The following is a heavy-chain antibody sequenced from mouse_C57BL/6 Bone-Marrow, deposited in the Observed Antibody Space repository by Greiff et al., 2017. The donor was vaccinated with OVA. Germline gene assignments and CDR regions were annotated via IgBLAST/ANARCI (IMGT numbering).Heavy chain of an antibody. J-gene: IGHJ4*01. CDR2: IRRKSNNYAT. CDR1: GFSFNTYA. CDR3: VRHVYGYDAMDY. Sequence: EVQVVESGGGLVQPKGSLKLSCAASGFSFNTYAMNWVRQAPGKGLEWVARIRRKSNNYATYYDDSVKDRFTISRDDSESMLYLQMNNLKTEDTAMYYGVRHVYGYDAMDYWGQGTSVTVSS. D-gene: IGHD1-1*02. V-gene: IGHV10-1*01.